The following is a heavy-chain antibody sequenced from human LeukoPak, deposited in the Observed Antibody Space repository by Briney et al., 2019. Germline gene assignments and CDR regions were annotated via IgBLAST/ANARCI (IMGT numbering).Heavy chain of an antibody. CDR1: GGSLSSGDYY. Sequence: PSQTLSLTCTVSGGSLSSGDYYWSWVRQPPGTGLEWVGYIYYSGSTYYNPSLKSRVTISVDTSKNQFSLKLSSVTAADTAVYYCARDHQSTLGGYGMDVWGQGTTVTVSS. J-gene: IGHJ6*02. CDR2: IYYSGST. V-gene: IGHV4-30-4*01. CDR3: ARDHQSTLGGYGMDV. D-gene: IGHD3-16*01.